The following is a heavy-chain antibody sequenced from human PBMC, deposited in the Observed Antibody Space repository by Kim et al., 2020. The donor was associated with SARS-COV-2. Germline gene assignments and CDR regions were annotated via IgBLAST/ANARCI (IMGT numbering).Heavy chain of an antibody. V-gene: IGHV3-33*06. CDR2: IWYDGSNK. CDR3: AKDEGNGDAVYYYYGMDV. J-gene: IGHJ6*02. D-gene: IGHD2-2*01. Sequence: GGSLRLPCAASGFTFSSYAMHWVRQAPGKGLEWVAVIWYDGSNKYYADSVKGRFTISRDNSKNTLYLQMNSLRAEDTAVYYCAKDEGNGDAVYYYYGMDVWGQGTTVTVSS. CDR1: GFTFSSYA.